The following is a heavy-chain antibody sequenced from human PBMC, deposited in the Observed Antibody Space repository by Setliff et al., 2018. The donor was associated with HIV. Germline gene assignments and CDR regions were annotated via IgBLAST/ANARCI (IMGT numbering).Heavy chain of an antibody. J-gene: IGHJ6*02. CDR2: IYSGDST. D-gene: IGHD2-15*01. CDR3: AKTLPTLYPPHDYYFAMDV. CDR1: GFTVSSNY. V-gene: IGHV3-53*01. Sequence: GGSLRLSCAASGFTVSSNYMSWVRQAPGKGLEWVSVIYSGDSTFYADSLKGRFTISRDNSKNTLYLQMNSLRAKDTAVYYCAKTLPTLYPPHDYYFAMDVWGQGTTVTVSS.